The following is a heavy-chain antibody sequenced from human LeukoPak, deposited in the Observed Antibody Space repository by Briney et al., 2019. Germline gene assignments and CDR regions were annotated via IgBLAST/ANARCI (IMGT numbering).Heavy chain of an antibody. V-gene: IGHV3-30*18. D-gene: IGHD3-10*01. CDR1: GFTFSAYG. Sequence: GGSLRLSCAASGFTFSAYGMQWVRQPPGKGLEWVAVILYDGSNKYYADSVKGRFTISRDKTKNTLDLQMNSLRPEDTAVYYCAKDYYGSGSYYTVDFWGQGTLVTVSS. CDR3: AKDYYGSGSYYTVDF. J-gene: IGHJ4*02. CDR2: ILYDGSNK.